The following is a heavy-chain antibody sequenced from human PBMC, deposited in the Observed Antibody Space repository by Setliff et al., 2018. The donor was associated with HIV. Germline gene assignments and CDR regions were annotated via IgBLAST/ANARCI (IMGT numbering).Heavy chain of an antibody. V-gene: IGHV3-11*03. D-gene: IGHD3-22*01. Sequence: KPGGSLRLSCAASGFTFSDYYMSWIRQAPGKGLEWVSYISSSSSYTNYADSVKGRFTISRDNAKNSLYLQMNSLRAEDTAVYYCARASYYYDSSGWVDYWGQGTLVTVSS. J-gene: IGHJ4*02. CDR3: ARASYYYDSSGWVDY. CDR2: ISSSSSYT. CDR1: GFTFSDYY.